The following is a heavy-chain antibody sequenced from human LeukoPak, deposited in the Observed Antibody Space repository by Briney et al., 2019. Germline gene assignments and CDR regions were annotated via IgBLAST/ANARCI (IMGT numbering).Heavy chain of an antibody. CDR1: GGSISSSSYY. J-gene: IGHJ5*02. D-gene: IGHD3-22*01. CDR2: IYYSGST. Sequence: SETLSLTCTVSGGSISSSSYYWGWIRQPPGKGLEWIGSIYYSGSTYYNPSLKSRVTISVDTSKNQFSLKLSSVTAADTAVYYCARDDYYDSSGYSPWDQGTLVTVSS. V-gene: IGHV4-39*07. CDR3: ARDDYYDSSGYSP.